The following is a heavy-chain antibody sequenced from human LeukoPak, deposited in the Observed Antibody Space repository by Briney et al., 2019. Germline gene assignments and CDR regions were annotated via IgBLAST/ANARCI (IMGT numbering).Heavy chain of an antibody. V-gene: IGHV4-59*01. J-gene: IGHJ6*02. CDR3: ARLGVLRFLEWPNYGMDV. Sequence: SETLSLTCTVSGGSISSYYWSWIRQPPGKGLEWIGYIYYSGSTNHNPSLKSRVTISVDTSKNQFSLKLSSVTAADTAVYYCARLGVLRFLEWPNYGMDVWGQGTTVTVSS. D-gene: IGHD3-3*01. CDR1: GGSISSYY. CDR2: IYYSGST.